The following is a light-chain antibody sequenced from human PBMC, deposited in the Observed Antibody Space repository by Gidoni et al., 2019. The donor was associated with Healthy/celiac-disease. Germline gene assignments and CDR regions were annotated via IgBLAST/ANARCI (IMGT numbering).Light chain of an antibody. CDR2: EAS. Sequence: IVLTQSPTPLSSAPGERAPRPCRPNQSVSSYLAWYHQKPGQAPRLLIYEASNRATGIPARFSGSGSGTDFTLTISSLEPEDFAVYYCQQRRNWRGTFGQGTKVEIK. J-gene: IGKJ1*01. V-gene: IGKV3-11*01. CDR3: QQRRNWRGT. CDR1: QSVSSY.